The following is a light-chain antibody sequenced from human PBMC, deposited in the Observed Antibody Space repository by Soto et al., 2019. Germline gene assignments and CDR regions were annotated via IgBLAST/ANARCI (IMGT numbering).Light chain of an antibody. CDR2: EVT. J-gene: IGLJ2*01. V-gene: IGLV2-8*01. CDR3: SSYAGSNNFVV. Sequence: QSALTQPPPASGSPGQSVTISCTGTSSDVGGYNYVSWYQQHPGKAPKLMIYEVTKRPSGVPDRFSGSKSGNTASLIVSGLQAEDEADYYCSSYAGSNNFVVFGGGTKLTVL. CDR1: SSDVGGYNY.